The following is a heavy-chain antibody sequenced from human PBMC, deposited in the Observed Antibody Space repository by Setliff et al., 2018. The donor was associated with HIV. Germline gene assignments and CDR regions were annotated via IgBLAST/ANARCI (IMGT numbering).Heavy chain of an antibody. CDR2: LFYNGNT. Sequence: SETLSLTCTVSGGSISNNSYYWGWVRQPPGKGLELIGNLFYNGNTYYNPSLKSRVTISVDSSKNQFSLKLSSVTAADTAIYFCARQFRYPNRAVAGVDYWGQGTLVTVSS. J-gene: IGHJ4*02. CDR1: GGSISNNSYY. CDR3: ARQFRYPNRAVAGVDY. D-gene: IGHD6-19*01. V-gene: IGHV4-39*01.